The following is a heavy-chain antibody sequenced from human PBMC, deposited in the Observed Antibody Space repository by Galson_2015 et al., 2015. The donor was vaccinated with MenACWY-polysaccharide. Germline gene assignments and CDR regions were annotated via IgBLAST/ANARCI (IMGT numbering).Heavy chain of an antibody. CDR1: GFSFGSSA. CDR2: ISSSGGST. V-gene: IGHV3-23*01. J-gene: IGHJ4*02. Sequence: SLRLSCAASGFSFGSSAMTWVRQAPGTGLEWVSLISSSGGSTYYAESVTGRFTISRDNFKNTLFLQMNSLRAGDTAIYYCAKVDGPGDFYGLDHWGQGTPVRVSS. CDR3: AKVDGPGDFYGLDH. D-gene: IGHD2/OR15-2a*01.